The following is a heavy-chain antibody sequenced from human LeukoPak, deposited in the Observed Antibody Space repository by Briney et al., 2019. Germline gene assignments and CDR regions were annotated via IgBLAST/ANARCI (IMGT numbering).Heavy chain of an antibody. D-gene: IGHD2-15*01. CDR1: GYTFTGYY. CDR2: INPNIGGT. Sequence: ASVEVSCKASGYTFTGYYMHWVRQAPGQGLEWMGWINPNIGGTNSAQKFQGRVTMTRDTSISTAYMELSRLRSDDTAVYYCASRDSPECFQHWGQGTLVTVSS. CDR3: ASRDSPECFQH. V-gene: IGHV1-2*02. J-gene: IGHJ1*01.